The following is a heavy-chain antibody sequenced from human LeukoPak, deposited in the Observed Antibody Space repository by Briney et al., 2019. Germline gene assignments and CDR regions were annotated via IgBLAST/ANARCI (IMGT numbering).Heavy chain of an antibody. D-gene: IGHD6-13*01. V-gene: IGHV3-11*01. CDR3: AFPWGSSWFYSDC. J-gene: IGHJ4*01. Sequence: PGGSLRLSCATSGFTFSDYHMNWIRQASGKGLEWVSYISSSGGIIYYADSVKGRFTISRDNTKNSLYLQMNSLRAEDTAVYYCAFPWGSSWFYSDCWGQGTLVTVSS. CDR2: ISSSGGII. CDR1: GFTFSDYH.